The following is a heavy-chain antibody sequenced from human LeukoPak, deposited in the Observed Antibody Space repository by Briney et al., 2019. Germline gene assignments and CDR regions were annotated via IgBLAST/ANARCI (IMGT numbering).Heavy chain of an antibody. CDR2: INTNTGNP. J-gene: IGHJ4*02. Sequence: ASVKVSCKASGYTFTSYAMNWVRQAPGQGLEWMGWINTNTGNPTYAQGFTGRFVFSLDTSVSTAYLQISSLKAEDTAVYYCARGPAYYYDSSGYPGYWGQGTLVTVSS. CDR1: GYTFTSYA. D-gene: IGHD3-22*01. CDR3: ARGPAYYYDSSGYPGY. V-gene: IGHV7-4-1*02.